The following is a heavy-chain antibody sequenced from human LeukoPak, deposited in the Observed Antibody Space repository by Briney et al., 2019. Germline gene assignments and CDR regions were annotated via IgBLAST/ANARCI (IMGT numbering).Heavy chain of an antibody. CDR1: GFTFSIYN. V-gene: IGHV3-21*01. J-gene: IGHJ4*02. Sequence: GGSLRLSCAASGFTFSIYNMNWVRQAPGKGLEWVSSISSSSSYIYYADSVKGRFTISRDNAKNSLYLRMNSLRAEDTAVYYCARVQEHAMTTVTTGDYWGQGTLVTVSS. CDR3: ARVQEHAMTTVTTGDY. CDR2: ISSSSSYI. D-gene: IGHD4-17*01.